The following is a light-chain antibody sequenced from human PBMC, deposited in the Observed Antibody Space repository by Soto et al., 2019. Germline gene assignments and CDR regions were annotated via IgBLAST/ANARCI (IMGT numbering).Light chain of an antibody. CDR2: DVT. V-gene: IGLV2-14*03. J-gene: IGLJ2*01. Sequence: QCALTQSASESGSPGRSVTISCTGSSSDVGDFNYVSWYQHLPGRAPKLIIYDVTNRPSGISYRFSASKSGRTASLTISGLQAEDEADYYCSSYSSSSTHVVFGGGTKLTVL. CDR3: SSYSSSSTHVV. CDR1: SSDVGDFNY.